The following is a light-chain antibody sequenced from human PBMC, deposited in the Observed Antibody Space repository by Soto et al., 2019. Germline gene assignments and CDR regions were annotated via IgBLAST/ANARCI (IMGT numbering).Light chain of an antibody. V-gene: IGKV1-39*01. CDR2: AQS. CDR3: RHSYRTPTRT. J-gene: IGKJ5*01. Sequence: IPLTQSASSLSASVGDSVTITCRASQCFXNHFNWDQVKPGKAPKVLIXAQSSLQSGVPSRFIGSGSGKDFTLTISSLQPEDFATYYCRHSYRTPTRTFGQGTRLEIK. CDR1: QCFXNH.